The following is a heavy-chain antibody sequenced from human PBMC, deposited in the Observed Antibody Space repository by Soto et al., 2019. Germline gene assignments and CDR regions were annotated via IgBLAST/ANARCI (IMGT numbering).Heavy chain of an antibody. CDR2: IYPGDSDT. J-gene: IGHJ6*02. CDR3: ARLGPVNYYDSSGYLNYYYYYGMDV. CDR1: GYSFTSYW. Sequence: PGESLKISCKGSGYSFTSYWIGWVRQMPGKGLEWMGIIYPGDSDTRYSPSFQGQVTISADKSISTAYLQWSSLKASDTAMYYCARLGPVNYYDSSGYLNYYYYYGMDVWGQGTTVTVSS. V-gene: IGHV5-51*01. D-gene: IGHD3-22*01.